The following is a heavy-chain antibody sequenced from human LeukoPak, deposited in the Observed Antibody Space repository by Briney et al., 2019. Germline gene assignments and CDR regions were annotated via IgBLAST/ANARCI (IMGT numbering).Heavy chain of an antibody. CDR2: MNPNSGNT. Sequence: ASVKVSCKASGYTFTSYDINWVRQATGQGLEWMGWMNPNSGNTGYAQKFQGRVTITRNTSISTAYMELSSLRSEDTAVYYCARNLDYADAFDIWGQGTMVTVSS. CDR1: GYTFTSYD. D-gene: IGHD4-17*01. J-gene: IGHJ3*02. V-gene: IGHV1-8*03. CDR3: ARNLDYADAFDI.